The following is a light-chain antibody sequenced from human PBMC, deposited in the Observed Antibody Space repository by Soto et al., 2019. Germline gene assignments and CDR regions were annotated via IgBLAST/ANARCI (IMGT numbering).Light chain of an antibody. CDR2: EGS. Sequence: QSALSQPASVSGSPGQSITISCTGASSALGSSNLVSWYQQYPGKAPKLVIYEGSKRPSGVSYRFSGSTSGNTASLTISGLQADDEADYYCCSYAGTTTFVAFGGGTKLTDL. CDR3: CSYAGTTTFVA. J-gene: IGLJ2*01. CDR1: SSALGSSNL. V-gene: IGLV2-23*03.